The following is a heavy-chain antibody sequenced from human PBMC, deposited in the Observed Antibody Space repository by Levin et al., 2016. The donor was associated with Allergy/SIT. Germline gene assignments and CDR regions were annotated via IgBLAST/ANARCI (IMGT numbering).Heavy chain of an antibody. D-gene: IGHD6-19*01. CDR3: AKDYGSGWYGIDY. CDR2: ITSNGGAT. CDR1: GFTFSTYA. Sequence: GESLKISCSASGFTFSTYAIHWVRQAPGKGLEYVAAITSNGGATYYADSVKGRFTISRDNSKNTLYLQINSLRADDTAVYYCAKDYGSGWYGIDYWGQGTLVTVSS. V-gene: IGHV3-64*04. J-gene: IGHJ4*02.